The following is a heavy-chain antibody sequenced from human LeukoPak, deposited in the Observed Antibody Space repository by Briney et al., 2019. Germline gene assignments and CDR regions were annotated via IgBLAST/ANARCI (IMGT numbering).Heavy chain of an antibody. CDR2: INSDGSST. V-gene: IGHV3-74*01. J-gene: IGHJ5*02. D-gene: IGHD3-10*01. Sequence: GGSLRLSCAASGFTFNSYWMHWVRQAPGKGLVWVSRINSDGSSTSYADSVKGRFTISRDNAKNTLYLQMNSLRAEDTAVYYCARGITRIPSTYVDPWGQGTLVTVSS. CDR1: GFTFNSYW. CDR3: ARGITRIPSTYVDP.